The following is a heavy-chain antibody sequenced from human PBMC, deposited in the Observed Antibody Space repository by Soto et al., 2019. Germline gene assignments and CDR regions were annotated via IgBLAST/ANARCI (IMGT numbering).Heavy chain of an antibody. CDR1: RFTFSGYW. D-gene: IGHD2-15*01. CDR2: INSDGTTT. CDR3: THCSGESCHGGYFGMDV. Sequence: EAQVVESGGGVVQPGGSLRLSCAGSRFTFSGYWMHWVRQSPGKGLVWVSRINSDGTTTAYADSVKGRFTISRDNSKNTLYLQMSSLRAEDTAVYYCTHCSGESCHGGYFGMDVWGQGTTVTVSS. J-gene: IGHJ6*02. V-gene: IGHV3-74*01.